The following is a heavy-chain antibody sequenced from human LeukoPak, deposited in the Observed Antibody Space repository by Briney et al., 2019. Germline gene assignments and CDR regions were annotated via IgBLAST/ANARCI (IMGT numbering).Heavy chain of an antibody. V-gene: IGHV3-53*01. J-gene: IGHJ5*02. CDR2: FYSGGTT. CDR3: ARVSFGPASEWFDP. CDR1: GFNVRSKY. D-gene: IGHD3/OR15-3a*01. Sequence: GGSLTLSCAASGFNVRSKYMSWVRQAPGKGLECVSVFYSGGTTAYAASVKGRFTVSIDNSNNTLYLQMNSLRAEDTAVYYCARVSFGPASEWFDPWGQGTLVTVSS.